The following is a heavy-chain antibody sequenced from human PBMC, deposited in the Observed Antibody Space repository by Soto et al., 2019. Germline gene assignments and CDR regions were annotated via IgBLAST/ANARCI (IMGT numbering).Heavy chain of an antibody. V-gene: IGHV3-23*01. CDR3: AKDFRTFAN. CDR1: GFTFSSYA. Sequence: GGSLRLSCAASGFTFSSYAMSWVRQAPGKGLAWVSAISGSDGDIHYADSVKGRFSISRDNSKNTLYLQMNSLRAEDTAVYYCAKDFRTFANWGQGTLVTVSS. CDR2: ISGSDGDI. J-gene: IGHJ4*02.